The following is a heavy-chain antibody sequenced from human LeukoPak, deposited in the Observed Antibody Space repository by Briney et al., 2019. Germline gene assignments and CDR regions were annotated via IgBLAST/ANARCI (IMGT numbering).Heavy chain of an antibody. CDR1: GYTFTGYY. CDR2: INPNSGGT. J-gene: IGHJ5*02. Sequence: GASVKVSCTASGYTFTGYYMHWVRQAPGQGLEWMGRINPNSGGTNYAHYFQGRVTISRDKSNSTAYLEMNRLRSDDTAVYYCASALTPPRFYGSSGYYGTWGQGTLVTVSS. CDR3: ASALTPPRFYGSSGYYGT. V-gene: IGHV1-2*06. D-gene: IGHD3-22*01.